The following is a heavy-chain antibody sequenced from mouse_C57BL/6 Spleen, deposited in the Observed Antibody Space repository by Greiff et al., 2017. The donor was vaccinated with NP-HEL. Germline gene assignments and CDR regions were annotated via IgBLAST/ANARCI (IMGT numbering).Heavy chain of an antibody. Sequence: EVKLVESEGGLVQPGSSMKLSCTASGFTFSDYYMAWVRQVPEKGLEWVANINYDGSSTYYLDSLKSRFIISRDNAKNILYLQMSSLKSEDTATYYCARGGLRSLYVDVWGTGTTVTVSS. V-gene: IGHV5-16*01. J-gene: IGHJ1*03. D-gene: IGHD1-1*01. CDR3: ARGGLRSLYVDV. CDR2: INYDGSST. CDR1: GFTFSDYY.